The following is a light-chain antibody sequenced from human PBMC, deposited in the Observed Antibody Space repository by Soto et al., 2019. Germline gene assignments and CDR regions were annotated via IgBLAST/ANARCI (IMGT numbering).Light chain of an antibody. CDR2: EAS. CDR3: HQHDSYPET. Sequence: DIQMTQSPSPLSASVGDRVTITCRASQSISRGLAWYQHKPGKAPKLLIYEASDIASGIPPRFSGSRSRTELTLNNSSMQPHDFATHCCHQHDSYPETLGEETKEEIK. CDR1: QSISRG. V-gene: IGKV1-5*03. J-gene: IGKJ1*01.